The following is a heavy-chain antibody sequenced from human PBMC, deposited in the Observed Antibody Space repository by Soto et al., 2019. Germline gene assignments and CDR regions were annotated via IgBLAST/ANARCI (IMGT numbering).Heavy chain of an antibody. J-gene: IGHJ4*02. V-gene: IGHV4-59*01. CDR3: ARGHVTIFVVASDYFDY. Sequence: QVQLQESGPGLVKPSETLSLTCTVSGCSISSYYWSWIRQPPGKGLAWIGYIYYSGSTNYNPSLKRRVTISVDTSKNQFSLTLSSVTAADPAVYYCARGHVTIFVVASDYFDYWGQGTLVTVSS. D-gene: IGHD3-3*01. CDR1: GCSISSYY. CDR2: IYYSGST.